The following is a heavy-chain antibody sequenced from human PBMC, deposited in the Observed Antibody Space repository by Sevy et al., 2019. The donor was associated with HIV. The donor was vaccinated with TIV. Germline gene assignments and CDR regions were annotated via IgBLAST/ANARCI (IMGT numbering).Heavy chain of an antibody. D-gene: IGHD6-19*01. CDR3: ARERDENSSGWSVPFDN. V-gene: IGHV3-33*01. Sequence: GGSLRLSCATSGFSFSTYGMHWVRQAPGKGLEWVAGIWYDGSKKQYADSVKGRFTISRDNSKNTMYLQMNSLRVEDTALFYCARERDENSSGWSVPFDNWGQRTLVTVSS. J-gene: IGHJ4*02. CDR1: GFSFSTYG. CDR2: IWYDGSKK.